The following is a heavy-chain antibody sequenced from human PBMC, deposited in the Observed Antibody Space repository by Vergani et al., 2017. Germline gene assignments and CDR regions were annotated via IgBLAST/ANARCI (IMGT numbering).Heavy chain of an antibody. D-gene: IGHD2-2*02. Sequence: QVHLNEAGPGLVKPSQTLSLTCTVSGGSISSGGYYWSWIRQHPGKGLEWIGYIYYSGSTYYNPSLKSRVTISVDTSKNQFSLKLSSVTAADTAVYYCASSGYCSSTSCYRDYYYYYYMDVWGKGTTVTVSS. V-gene: IGHV4-31*03. CDR2: IYYSGST. CDR1: GGSISSGGYY. J-gene: IGHJ6*03. CDR3: ASSGYCSSTSCYRDYYYYYYMDV.